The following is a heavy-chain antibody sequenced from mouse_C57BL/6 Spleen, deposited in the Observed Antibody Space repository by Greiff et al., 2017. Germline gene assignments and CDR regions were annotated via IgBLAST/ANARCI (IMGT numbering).Heavy chain of an antibody. CDR1: GYSITSGYY. Sequence: VQLKESGPGLVKPSQSLSLTCSVTGYSITSGYYWNWIRQFPGNKLEWMGYISYDGSNNSNPSLKNRISITRDTSKNQFCLKLNSVTTEDTATYYCATGRRLWYFGVWGTGTTVTVSS. CDR2: ISYDGSN. J-gene: IGHJ1*03. V-gene: IGHV3-6*01. CDR3: ATGRRLWYFGV.